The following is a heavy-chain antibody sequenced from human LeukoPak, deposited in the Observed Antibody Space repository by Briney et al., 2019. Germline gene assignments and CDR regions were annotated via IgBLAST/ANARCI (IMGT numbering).Heavy chain of an antibody. J-gene: IGHJ4*02. V-gene: IGHV3-23*01. Sequence: GGSLRLSCAASGFTFSKNAMSWVRQAPGKGLEWVSSITSSGSATYYADSVKGRFTISRDNSKNPLYLQMNGLRAEDTAVYYCARGVDVWGNYRQYYFDYWGQETLVTVSS. CDR3: ARGVDVWGNYRQYYFDY. CDR1: GFTFSKNA. CDR2: ITSSGSAT. D-gene: IGHD3-16*02.